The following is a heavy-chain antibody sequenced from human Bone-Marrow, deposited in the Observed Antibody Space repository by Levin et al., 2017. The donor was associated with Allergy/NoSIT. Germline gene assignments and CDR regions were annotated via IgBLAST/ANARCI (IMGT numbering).Heavy chain of an antibody. D-gene: IGHD6-13*01. CDR3: VRAASAWYTFDD. CDR1: GFTFSSSH. J-gene: IGHJ4*02. V-gene: IGHV3-48*02. Sequence: GGSLRLSCAASGFTFSSSHMNWVRQAPGKGLEWISFIEYDGRATHYADSVRGRFTISRDDAKNSLSLQMNSLRDEDTAVYYCVRAASAWYTFDDWGQGALVTVSS. CDR2: IEYDGRAT.